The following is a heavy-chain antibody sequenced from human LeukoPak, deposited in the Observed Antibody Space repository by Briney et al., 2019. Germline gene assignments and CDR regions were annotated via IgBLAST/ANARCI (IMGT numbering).Heavy chain of an antibody. V-gene: IGHV4-4*07. J-gene: IGHJ4*02. CDR1: GGSITSYY. CDR3: ARRKTYSSSWYPFDS. Sequence: PSETLSLTCTVSGGSITSYYWSWIRQPAGKGLEWIGRIYTTGSTYYNHFLKSRVTMAVDTSKNQFSLNLGSATAADTAVYYCARRKTYSSSWYPFDSWGQGTLVTVSS. CDR2: IYTTGST. D-gene: IGHD6-13*01.